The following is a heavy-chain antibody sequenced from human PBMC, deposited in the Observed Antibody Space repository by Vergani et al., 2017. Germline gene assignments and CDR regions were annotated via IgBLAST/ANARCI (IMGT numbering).Heavy chain of an antibody. CDR1: GFTFSNAW. V-gene: IGHV3-15*01. D-gene: IGHD4-17*01. CDR3: ARSPTVITGWFDP. J-gene: IGHJ5*02. CDR2: IKSKTDGGTT. Sequence: EVQLVESGGGLVKPGGSLRLSCAASGFTFSNAWMSWVRQAPGKGLEWVGRIKSKTDGGTTDYAAPVKGRFTISRDDSKNTLYLQMNSLKTEDTAVYYCARSPTVITGWFDPWGQGTLVTVSS.